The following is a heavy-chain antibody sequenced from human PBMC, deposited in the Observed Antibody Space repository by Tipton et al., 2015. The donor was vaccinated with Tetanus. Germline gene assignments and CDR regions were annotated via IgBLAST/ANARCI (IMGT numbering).Heavy chain of an antibody. CDR3: AASVVRWFDP. D-gene: IGHD2-2*01. V-gene: IGHV4-34*01. Sequence: TLSLTCAVHGGSFSDYFWSWIRQSPGKGLEWIGEINYTGSTKYNPSLKSRVTMSVGTSKKQISLQLKSVTAADTAVYYCAASVVRWFDPWGQGARVTVSS. CDR2: INYTGST. J-gene: IGHJ5*02. CDR1: GGSFSDYF.